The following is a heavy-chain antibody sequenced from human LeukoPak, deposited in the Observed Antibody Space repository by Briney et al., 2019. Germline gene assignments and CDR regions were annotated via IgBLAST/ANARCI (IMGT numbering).Heavy chain of an antibody. CDR3: ARHSDYGSGSYGLWYFDY. V-gene: IGHV4-59*08. J-gene: IGHJ4*02. D-gene: IGHD3-10*01. CDR2: IYYSGST. Sequence: SETLSLTCTVSGGSISSYYWSWIRQPPGKGLEWIGYIYYSGSTNFNPSLKSRVTISVDTSKNQFSLKLSSVTAADTAVYYCARHSDYGSGSYGLWYFDYWGQGTLVTVSS. CDR1: GGSISSYY.